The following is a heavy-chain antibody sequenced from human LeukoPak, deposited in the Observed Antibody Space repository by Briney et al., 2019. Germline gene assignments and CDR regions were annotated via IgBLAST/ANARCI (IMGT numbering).Heavy chain of an antibody. CDR1: GFSLTTGRGG. J-gene: IGHJ3*02. Sequence: ESGPTLLKPTQTLTLTCTFSGFSLTTGRGGVGWIRQPPGKALEWLSLIYWDDDKRYSPSLKTRLTITKDPSKNQVVLTISNMDPVDTATYYCAHGSGAFDIWGQGTMVTVSS. CDR3: AHGSGAFDI. D-gene: IGHD1-26*01. V-gene: IGHV2-5*02. CDR2: IYWDDDK.